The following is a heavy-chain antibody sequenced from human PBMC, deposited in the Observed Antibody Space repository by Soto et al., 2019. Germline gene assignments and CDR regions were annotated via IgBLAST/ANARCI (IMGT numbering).Heavy chain of an antibody. CDR2: ITVYNGNT. CDR1: GYDFKKYG. Sequence: QGQLVQSGGEVREPGASVKVSCEASGYDFKKYGTTWVRQAPGQGLEWMGWITVYNGNTNYAERLQGRVTMTTDTSTNTAYMDLWSLRSDDTAVYYCARGYSYGSYWFFDLWGRGTLVTVSS. CDR3: ARGYSYGSYWFFDL. J-gene: IGHJ2*01. D-gene: IGHD5-18*01. V-gene: IGHV1-18*04.